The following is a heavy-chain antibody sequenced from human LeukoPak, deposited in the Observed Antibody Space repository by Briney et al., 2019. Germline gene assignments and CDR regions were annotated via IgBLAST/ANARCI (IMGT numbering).Heavy chain of an antibody. V-gene: IGHV4-34*01. CDR1: GGSFSGYS. CDR3: ARVRCSSTSCYVKAFDY. J-gene: IGHJ4*02. Sequence: SETLSLTCAVYGGSFSGYSWNWIRQPPGEGLEWIGEINHSGSTNYNLSLKSRVTISVDTSKNQFSLKLRSVTAADTAVYYCARVRCSSTSCYVKAFDYWGQGTLVTVSS. D-gene: IGHD2-2*01. CDR2: INHSGST.